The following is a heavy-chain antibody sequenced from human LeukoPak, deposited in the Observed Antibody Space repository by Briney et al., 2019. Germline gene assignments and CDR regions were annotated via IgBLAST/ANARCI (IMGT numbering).Heavy chain of an antibody. D-gene: IGHD3-10*01. Sequence: ASVKVSCKASGYTFTSYDINWGRQSTGQGLEWMGWMNPNSGNTGYAQKFQGRVTITRNTSISTTYMALSSLRSEDTAVYYCAIITYYYGSGSYNYYMDVWGKGTTVTVSS. CDR3: AIITYYYGSGSYNYYMDV. CDR1: GYTFTSYD. CDR2: MNPNSGNT. V-gene: IGHV1-8*03. J-gene: IGHJ6*03.